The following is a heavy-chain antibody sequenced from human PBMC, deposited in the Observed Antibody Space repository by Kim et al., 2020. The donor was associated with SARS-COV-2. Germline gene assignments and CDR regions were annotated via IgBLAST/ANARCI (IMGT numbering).Heavy chain of an antibody. CDR1: GFTVSSNY. D-gene: IGHD6-13*01. V-gene: IGHV3-53*01. J-gene: IGHJ3*02. Sequence: GGSLRLSCAASGFTVSSNYMSWVRQAPGKGLEWVSVIYSGGSTYYADSVKGRFTISRDNSKNTLYVQINSLRAEDTAVYYCARVASSGWSGDAFDIWGQGTMVTVSS. CDR2: IYSGGST. CDR3: ARVASSGWSGDAFDI.